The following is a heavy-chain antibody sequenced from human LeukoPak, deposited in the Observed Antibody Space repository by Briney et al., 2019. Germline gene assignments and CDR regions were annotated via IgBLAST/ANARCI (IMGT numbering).Heavy chain of an antibody. Sequence: SETLSLTCAVYGGSFSGYYWSWIRQPPGKGLEWIGEINHSGSTNYNPSLKSRVTISVDTSKNQFSLKLSSVTAADTAVYYCARVYVVVVAATYFDYWGQGTLVTVSS. D-gene: IGHD2-15*01. CDR3: ARVYVVVVAATYFDY. CDR2: INHSGST. J-gene: IGHJ4*02. V-gene: IGHV4-34*01. CDR1: GGSFSGYY.